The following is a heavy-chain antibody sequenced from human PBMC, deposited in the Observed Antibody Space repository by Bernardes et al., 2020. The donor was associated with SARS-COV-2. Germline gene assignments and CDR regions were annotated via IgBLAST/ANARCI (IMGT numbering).Heavy chain of an antibody. J-gene: IGHJ4*02. V-gene: IGHV3-23*01. D-gene: IGHD3-3*01. CDR2: ISGSGGST. CDR3: AKNYWEITIFGVVTNPPDY. CDR1: GFTFSSYA. Sequence: GSLRLSCAASGFTFSSYAMSWVRQAPGKGLEWVSAISGSGGSTYYADSVKGRFTISRDNSKNTLYLQMNSLRAEDTAVYYCAKNYWEITIFGVVTNPPDYWGQGTLVTVSS.